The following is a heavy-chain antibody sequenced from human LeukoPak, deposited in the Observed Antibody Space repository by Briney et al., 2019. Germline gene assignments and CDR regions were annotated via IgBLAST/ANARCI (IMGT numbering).Heavy chain of an antibody. CDR3: ATAPSTLIAVEGFDI. J-gene: IGHJ3*02. Sequence: GASVKVSCKASGYTFTSYGISWVRQAPGQGLEWMGWISAYNGNTNYAPKLQGRVTMTTDTSTSTAYMELSSLRSEDTAVYYCATAPSTLIAVEGFDIWGQGTMVTVSS. CDR1: GYTFTSYG. CDR2: ISAYNGNT. V-gene: IGHV1-18*01. D-gene: IGHD6-19*01.